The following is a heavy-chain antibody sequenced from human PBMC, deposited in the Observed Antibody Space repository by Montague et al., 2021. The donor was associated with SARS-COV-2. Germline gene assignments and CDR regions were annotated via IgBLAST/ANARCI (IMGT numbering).Heavy chain of an antibody. Sequence: SLSLSCAASGFTFRNYAMSWVRQAPGKGLEWVSVIYSGASSTYYADSVKGRFTISRDNSKNTLYLQMSNLRAEDTAVYYCAKVDQWEVFLDYWGRGTLVIVSS. D-gene: IGHD1-26*01. CDR2: IYSGASST. V-gene: IGHV3-23*03. J-gene: IGHJ4*02. CDR1: GFTFRNYA. CDR3: AKVDQWEVFLDY.